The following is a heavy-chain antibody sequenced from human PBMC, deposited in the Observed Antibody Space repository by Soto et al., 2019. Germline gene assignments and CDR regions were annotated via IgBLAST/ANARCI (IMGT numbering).Heavy chain of an antibody. CDR3: ARGGPPHGIAAAGRGWFDP. CDR2: INHSGST. V-gene: IGHV4-34*01. D-gene: IGHD6-13*01. J-gene: IGHJ5*02. CDR1: GGSFSGYY. Sequence: PSETLSLTCAVYGGSFSGYYWSWIRQPPGKGLEWIGEINHSGSTNYNPSLKSRVTISVDTSKNQFSLKLSSVTAADTAVYYCARGGPPHGIAAAGRGWFDPWGQGTLVTVPS.